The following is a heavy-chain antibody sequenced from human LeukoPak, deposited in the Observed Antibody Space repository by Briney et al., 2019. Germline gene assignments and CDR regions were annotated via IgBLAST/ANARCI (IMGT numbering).Heavy chain of an antibody. J-gene: IGHJ6*02. CDR1: GGSISSSSYY. V-gene: IGHV4-39*01. CDR3: ARHLNYDFWSGLYYHYYYGMDV. CDR2: IYYSGST. Sequence: SETLSLTCTVSGGSISSSSYYRGWIRQPPGKGLEWIGSIYYSGSTYYNPSLKSRVTISVDTSKNQFSLKLSSVTAADTAVYYCARHLNYDFWSGLYYHYYYGMDVWGQGTTVTVSS. D-gene: IGHD3-3*01.